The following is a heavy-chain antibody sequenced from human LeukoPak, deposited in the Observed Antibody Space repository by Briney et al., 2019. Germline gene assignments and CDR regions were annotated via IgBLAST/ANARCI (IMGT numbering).Heavy chain of an antibody. V-gene: IGHV1-2*06. Sequence: ASVKVSCKASGYTFTGYYMHWVRQAPGQGLEWMGLINPNSGGTNYAQKFQGRVTMTRDTSISTAYMELSRLRSDDTAVYYCARDWDIVGAPWSDYWGQGTLVTVSS. D-gene: IGHD1-26*01. J-gene: IGHJ4*02. CDR3: ARDWDIVGAPWSDY. CDR1: GYTFTGYY. CDR2: INPNSGGT.